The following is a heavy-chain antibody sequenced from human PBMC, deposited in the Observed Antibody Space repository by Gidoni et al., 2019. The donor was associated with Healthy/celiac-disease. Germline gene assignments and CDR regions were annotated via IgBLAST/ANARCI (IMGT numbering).Heavy chain of an antibody. D-gene: IGHD3-9*01. CDR3: ARITGIYYDILTGYYRGWFDP. CDR1: GFSLSNARMG. CDR2: IFSNDEK. Sequence: QVTLKESGPVLVKPTETLTLTCTVSGFSLSNARMGVSWIRQPPGKALEWLAHIFSNDEKSYSTSLKSRLTISKDTSKSQVVLTMTNMDPVDTATYYCARITGIYYDILTGYYRGWFDPWGQGTLVTVSS. V-gene: IGHV2-26*01. J-gene: IGHJ5*02.